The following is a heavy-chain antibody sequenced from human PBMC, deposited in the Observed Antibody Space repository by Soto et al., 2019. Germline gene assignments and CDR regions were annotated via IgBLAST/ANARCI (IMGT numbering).Heavy chain of an antibody. CDR2: IWYDGSNK. V-gene: IGHV3-33*01. CDR1: GFTFSSYG. CDR3: AAGKLRRIGIAARPSGALDAFDI. D-gene: IGHD6-6*01. Sequence: QVQLVESGGGVVQPGRSLRLSCAASGFTFSSYGMHWVRQAPGKGLEWVAVIWYDGSNKYYADSVKGRFTISRDNSKNTLYLQMNSLRAEDTAVYYCAAGKLRRIGIAARPSGALDAFDIWGQGTMVTVSS. J-gene: IGHJ3*02.